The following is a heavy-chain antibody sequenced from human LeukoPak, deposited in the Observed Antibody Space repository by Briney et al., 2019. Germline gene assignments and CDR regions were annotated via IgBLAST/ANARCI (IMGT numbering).Heavy chain of an antibody. CDR3: ARYYYGSGSYYNVGPYWYFDL. CDR2: IYHSGST. V-gene: IGHV4-30-2*01. Sequence: SETLSLTCTVSGGSISSGGYSWSWIRQPPGKGLEWIGYIYHSGSTYYNPSLKSRVTISVDRSKNQFSLKLSSVAAADTAVYYCARYYYGSGSYYNVGPYWYFDLWGRGTLVTVSS. D-gene: IGHD3-10*01. CDR1: GGSISSGGYS. J-gene: IGHJ2*01.